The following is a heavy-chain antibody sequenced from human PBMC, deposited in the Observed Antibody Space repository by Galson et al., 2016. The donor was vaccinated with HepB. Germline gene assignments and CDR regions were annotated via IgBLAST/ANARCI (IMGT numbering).Heavy chain of an antibody. CDR1: GFTISSYW. CDR2: IKQDGSEK. V-gene: IGHV3-7*01. J-gene: IGHJ6*02. Sequence: SLRLSCAASGFTISSYWMSWVRQAPGKGLEWVASIKQDGSEKYFVDSVKGRFTISRDNAKNSLYLQMDSLRAEDTAVFYCARDQRYSRGWNDYYFYGMDVWGQGTTVTVSS. CDR3: ARDQRYSRGWNDYYFYGMDV. D-gene: IGHD6-19*01.